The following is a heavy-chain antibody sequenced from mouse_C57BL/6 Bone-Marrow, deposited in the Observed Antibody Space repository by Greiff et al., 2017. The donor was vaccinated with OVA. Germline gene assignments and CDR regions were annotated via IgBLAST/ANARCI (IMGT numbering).Heavy chain of an antibody. V-gene: IGHV5-6*01. Sequence: EVKLVESGGDLVKPGGSLKLSCAASGFTFSSYGMSWVRQTPDKRLEWVATISSGGSYTYYPDSVKGRFTISRYNAKNTLYLQMSSLKSEDTAMYYCARPPYYSNYAMDYWGQGTSVTVSS. CDR1: GFTFSSYG. CDR3: ARPPYYSNYAMDY. J-gene: IGHJ4*01. D-gene: IGHD2-5*01. CDR2: ISSGGSYT.